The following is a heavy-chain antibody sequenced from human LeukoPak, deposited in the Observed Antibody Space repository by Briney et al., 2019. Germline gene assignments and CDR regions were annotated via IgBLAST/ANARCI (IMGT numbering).Heavy chain of an antibody. V-gene: IGHV3-7*01. J-gene: IGHJ4*02. Sequence: GGSLRLSCAASGFTFTKNWMTWVRQAPGRGLEWVANIKQDGTEKYYVDSVKGRFTISRDNAKNSVYLQMNSLRAEDTAIYYCARDLRAGSYAFDWGQGTLVTVSS. CDR1: GFTFTKNW. D-gene: IGHD5-18*01. CDR3: ARDLRAGSYAFD. CDR2: IKQDGTEK.